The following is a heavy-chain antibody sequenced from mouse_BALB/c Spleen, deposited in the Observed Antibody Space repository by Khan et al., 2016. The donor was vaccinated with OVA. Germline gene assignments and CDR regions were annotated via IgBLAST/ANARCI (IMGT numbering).Heavy chain of an antibody. Sequence: QVQLKQSETELARPGASVKMSCKASGYTFTIYTIHWVKQRPGQGLEWIGYIIPTNDYTNYNQKFKDRATLTADKSSSTAYMQLSSLTSEDSALYYCAREGAYYRSDGWFAYWGQGTLVTVSA. D-gene: IGHD2-14*01. CDR3: AREGAYYRSDGWFAY. CDR1: GYTFTIYT. J-gene: IGHJ3*01. V-gene: IGHV1-4*01. CDR2: IIPTNDYT.